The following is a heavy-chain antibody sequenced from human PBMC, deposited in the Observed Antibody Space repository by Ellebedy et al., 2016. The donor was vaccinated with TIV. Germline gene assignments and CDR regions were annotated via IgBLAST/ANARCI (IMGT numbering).Heavy chain of an antibody. D-gene: IGHD3-10*01. V-gene: IGHV1-69*02. Sequence: AASVKVSCKTSGGTFSKYTVSWLRQAPGQGLEWTGRFILTLEIPTSAQKFQGRVTFTADKPTRTAYVELRGLTSEDTAVYYCATTFGELLRAGPDIWGQGTMVTVSA. J-gene: IGHJ3*02. CDR1: GGTFSKYT. CDR2: FILTLEIP. CDR3: ATTFGELLRAGPDI.